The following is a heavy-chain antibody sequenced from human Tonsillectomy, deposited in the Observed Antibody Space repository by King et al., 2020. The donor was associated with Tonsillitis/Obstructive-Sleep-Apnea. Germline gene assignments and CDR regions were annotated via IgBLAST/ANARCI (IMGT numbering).Heavy chain of an antibody. D-gene: IGHD4-17*01. J-gene: IGHJ4*02. Sequence: VKLVQSGGGVIWPGGSLSLSCAASGFTFNDFGMSWVRQAPGKGLEWVSGINWNGDSTRYADSVKGRFTISRDNAKNSLYLQMTSLRAEDTAFYYCARNFGDPDYWGQGTLVTVSS. CDR3: ARNFGDPDY. CDR2: INWNGDST. CDR1: GFTFNDFG. V-gene: IGHV3-20*04.